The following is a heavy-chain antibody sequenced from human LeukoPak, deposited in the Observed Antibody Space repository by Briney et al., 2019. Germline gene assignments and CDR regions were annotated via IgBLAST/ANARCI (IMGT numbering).Heavy chain of an antibody. CDR3: ARGIAAAGAYYYYYYMDV. CDR1: GGTFSSYA. D-gene: IGHD6-13*01. J-gene: IGHJ6*03. CDR2: IIPIFGTT. Sequence: ASVKVSCKASGGTFSSYAISWVRQAPGQGLEWMGGIIPIFGTTNYAQKFQGRVTITTDESTSTAYMELSSLRSKDTAVYYCARGIAAAGAYYYYYYMDVWGKGTTVTVSS. V-gene: IGHV1-69*05.